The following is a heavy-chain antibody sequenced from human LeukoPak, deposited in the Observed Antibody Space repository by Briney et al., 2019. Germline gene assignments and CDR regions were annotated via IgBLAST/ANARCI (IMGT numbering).Heavy chain of an antibody. J-gene: IGHJ4*02. Sequence: ASVKVSCKASGYTFTGYYMHWVRQAPGQGLEWMGWINPNSGGTNYAQKFQGRVTMTRDTSISTAYMELSRLRSDDTAVYYCATSRGYSSGLFDYWGQGTLVTVSS. D-gene: IGHD6-19*01. CDR2: INPNSGGT. CDR3: ATSRGYSSGLFDY. CDR1: GYTFTGYY. V-gene: IGHV1-2*02.